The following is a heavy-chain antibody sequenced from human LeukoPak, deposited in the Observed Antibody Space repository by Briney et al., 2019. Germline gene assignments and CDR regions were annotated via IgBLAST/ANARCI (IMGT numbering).Heavy chain of an antibody. V-gene: IGHV3-48*04. CDR2: ISTSSNTI. D-gene: IGHD5-24*01. J-gene: IGHJ4*02. Sequence: GGSLRLSCAASGFTFGSYSRHWFPQAPGKGLEWVSFISTSSNTIYYSDSVRGRFSISRDNAKNSLYLQMNSLGAEDTAVYYCARDFYGYNWINFCDYWGQGTLVTVSS. CDR3: ARDFYGYNWINFCDY. CDR1: GFTFGSYS.